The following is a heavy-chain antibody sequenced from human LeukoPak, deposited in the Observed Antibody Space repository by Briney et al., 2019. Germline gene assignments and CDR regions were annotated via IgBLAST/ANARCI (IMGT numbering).Heavy chain of an antibody. CDR1: GGSSSDYN. V-gene: IGHV4-34*01. J-gene: IGHJ6*03. CDR3: ARRKAITIFSPYYMDV. D-gene: IGHD3-3*01. Sequence: SETLSLTCAVYGGSSSDYNWTWIRQPPGKGLEWIGEIGHNGSTNYNPSLKGRVTISVDTSKNQFSLKLTSVTAADTAVYYCARRKAITIFSPYYMDVWGKGTTVTVSS. CDR2: IGHNGST.